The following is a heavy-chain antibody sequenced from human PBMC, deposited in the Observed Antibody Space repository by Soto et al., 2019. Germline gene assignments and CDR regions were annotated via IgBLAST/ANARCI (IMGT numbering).Heavy chain of an antibody. CDR2: IYWDDAK. V-gene: IGHV2-5*02. Sequence: QITLKESGPTLVKPTQTLTLTCTFSGFSLSTSRVGVGWIRQPPGKALEWLAVIYWDDAKTYRPSLKSRLTITKDPSKNQVALTMTNMDPVDTAPYYCAHAYGGRALYWGQGTLVTVSS. CDR1: GFSLSTSRVG. D-gene: IGHD1-26*01. J-gene: IGHJ4*02. CDR3: AHAYGGRALY.